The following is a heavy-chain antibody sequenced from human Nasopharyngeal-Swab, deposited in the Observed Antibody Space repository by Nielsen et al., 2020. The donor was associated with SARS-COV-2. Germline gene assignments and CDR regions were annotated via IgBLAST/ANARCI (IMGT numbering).Heavy chain of an antibody. D-gene: IGHD5/OR15-5a*01. J-gene: IGHJ4*02. CDR3: ASLLRTDFDY. CDR1: GFTFSSYA. Sequence: GESLKISCAASGFTFSSYAMSWVRQAPGKGLEWVSAISGSGGSTYYADSVKGRFTISRDNSKNTLYLQMNSLRDEDTAVYYCASLLRTDFDYWGQGTLVTVSS. V-gene: IGHV3-23*01. CDR2: ISGSGGST.